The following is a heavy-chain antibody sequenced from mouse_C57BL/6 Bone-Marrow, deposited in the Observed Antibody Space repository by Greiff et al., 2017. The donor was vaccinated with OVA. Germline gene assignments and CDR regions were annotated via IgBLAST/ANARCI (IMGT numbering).Heavy chain of an antibody. J-gene: IGHJ3*01. CDR2: INPGSGGT. CDR3: ARSYYGSSYSFAY. D-gene: IGHD1-1*01. V-gene: IGHV1-54*01. CDR1: GYAFTNYL. Sequence: VQLQQSGAELVRPGTSVKVSCKASGYAFTNYLIEWVKQRPGQGLEWIGVINPGSGGTNYNEKFKSKATLTVDKSSSTAYMQLSSLTSEDSAVYYCARSYYGSSYSFAYWGQGTLVTVSA.